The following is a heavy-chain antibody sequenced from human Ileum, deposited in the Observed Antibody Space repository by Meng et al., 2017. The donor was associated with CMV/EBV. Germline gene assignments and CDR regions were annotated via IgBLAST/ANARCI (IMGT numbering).Heavy chain of an antibody. J-gene: IGHJ4*02. CDR1: GDPLSRRSHY. V-gene: IGHV4-39*07. Sequence: QMQLQESGPGLVKPAETLSLTCTASGDPLSRRSHYWAWIRQSPGKTLEYIGSMIFSEIVDYNPSLKSRVTISLDATQRHFSLRLTSVTAADTAVYFCARDMTNNWFYYWGQGTLVTVAS. D-gene: IGHD1-1*01. CDR2: MIFSEIV. CDR3: ARDMTNNWFYY.